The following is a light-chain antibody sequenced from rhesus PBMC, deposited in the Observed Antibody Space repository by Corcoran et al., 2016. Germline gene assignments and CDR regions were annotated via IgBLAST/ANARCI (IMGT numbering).Light chain of an antibody. CDR2: GAS. J-gene: IGKJ2*01. Sequence: DIQMTQSPSYLSASVGDRVTIICRASQDISTYLSWYHQKPGKPPKRLIFGASVLESGVPLRFSGCGSRTEFTLTVNGLQPEDFAAFYCLQYYSKPYSFGQGTKVGVK. CDR3: LQYYSKPYS. V-gene: IGKV1-36*01. CDR1: QDISTY.